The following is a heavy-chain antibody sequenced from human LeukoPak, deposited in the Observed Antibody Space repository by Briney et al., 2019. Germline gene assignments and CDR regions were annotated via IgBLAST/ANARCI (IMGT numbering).Heavy chain of an antibody. CDR3: ARHWLRPFDY. CDR2: INHSGST. Sequence: SETLSLTCAVYGGSFSGYYWSWIRQPPGKGLEWIGEINHSGSTNYNPSLKSRVTISVDTSKNQFSLKLSSVTAADTAVYYCARHWLRPFDYRGQGTLVTVSS. V-gene: IGHV4-34*01. J-gene: IGHJ4*02. D-gene: IGHD5-12*01. CDR1: GGSFSGYY.